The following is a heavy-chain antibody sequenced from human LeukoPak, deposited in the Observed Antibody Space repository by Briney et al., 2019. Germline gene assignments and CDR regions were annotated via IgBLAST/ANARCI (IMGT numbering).Heavy chain of an antibody. CDR2: ISSSSSTI. CDR1: GFTFSSYS. D-gene: IGHD6-19*01. V-gene: IGHV3-48*04. CDR3: ARFMVAGTRTHFDY. Sequence: GGSLRLSCAASGFTFSSYSMNWVRQAPGKGLEWVSYISSSSSTIYYADSVKGRFTISRDNAKNSLYLQMNSLRAEDTAVYYCARFMVAGTRTHFDYWGQGTLVTVSS. J-gene: IGHJ4*02.